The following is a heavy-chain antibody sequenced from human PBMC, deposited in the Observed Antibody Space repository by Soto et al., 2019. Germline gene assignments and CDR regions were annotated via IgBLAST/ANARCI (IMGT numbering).Heavy chain of an antibody. Sequence: SVKVSCKASGFTFTSSAVQWVRQARGQRLEWIGWIVVGSGNTNYAQKFQERVTITRDMSTSTAYMELSSLRSEGTAVYYCAAGGRLRLDYYYYGMDVWGQGTTVTVSS. V-gene: IGHV1-58*01. CDR2: IVVGSGNT. CDR1: GFTFTSSA. J-gene: IGHJ6*02. D-gene: IGHD5-12*01. CDR3: AAGGRLRLDYYYYGMDV.